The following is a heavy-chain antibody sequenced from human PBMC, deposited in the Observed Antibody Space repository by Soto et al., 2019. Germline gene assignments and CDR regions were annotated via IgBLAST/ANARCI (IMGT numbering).Heavy chain of an antibody. Sequence: QVQLVESGGGVVQPGRSLRLSCVASGFSFISYSMHWVRQAPGKGLEWVAVISNDGNFEYYADSVKGRFTISRDNSKNTLFLQLNSLRDEDTAIYYCATVGGLLASGRFRKHPIDFWGQGTLVTVSS. J-gene: IGHJ4*02. D-gene: IGHD3-10*01. CDR3: ATVGGLLASGRFRKHPIDF. CDR2: ISNDGNFE. V-gene: IGHV3-30*03. CDR1: GFSFISYS.